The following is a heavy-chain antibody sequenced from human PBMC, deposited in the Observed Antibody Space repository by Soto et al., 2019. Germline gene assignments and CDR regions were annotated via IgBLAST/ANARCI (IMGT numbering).Heavy chain of an antibody. D-gene: IGHD6-19*01. J-gene: IGHJ4*02. Sequence: GGSLRLSCAASGFTFSSYAMSWVRQAPGKGLEWVSAISGSGGSTYYADYVKGRFTISRDNSKNTLYLQMNSLRAEDTAVYYCAKPNRRIAVAGNLDYWGQGTLVTVSS. V-gene: IGHV3-23*01. CDR2: ISGSGGST. CDR3: AKPNRRIAVAGNLDY. CDR1: GFTFSSYA.